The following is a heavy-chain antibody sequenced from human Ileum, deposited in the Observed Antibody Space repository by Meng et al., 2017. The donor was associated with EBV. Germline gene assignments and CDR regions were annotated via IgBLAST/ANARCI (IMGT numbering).Heavy chain of an antibody. J-gene: IGHJ4*02. CDR2: IYNSGST. CDR1: GGSVSSGGNY. V-gene: IGHV4-61*08. Sequence: VAGPGLWQPPRTLSLTCSVSGGSVSSGGNYWSWIRQPPGKGLEWIGYIYNSGSTNYNPSLKSRVTISVDTSKNQFSLKLSSVTAADTAVYYCARDGYSSGSDWGQGTLVTVSS. D-gene: IGHD6-19*01. CDR3: ARDGYSSGSD.